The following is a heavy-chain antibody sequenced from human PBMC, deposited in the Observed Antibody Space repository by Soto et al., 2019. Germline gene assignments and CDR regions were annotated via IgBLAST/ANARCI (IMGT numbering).Heavy chain of an antibody. CDR3: PRDMAVAGPIDY. V-gene: IGHV3-30-3*01. D-gene: IGHD6-19*01. CDR1: GFTFSSYA. Sequence: QVQLVESGGGVVQPGRSLRLSCAASGFTFSSYAMHWVRQAPGKGLEWVAVISYDGSNKYYADSVKGRFTISRDNSKNTIYLQMNSLRAEDTAVYYCPRDMAVAGPIDYWGQGTLVNVSS. CDR2: ISYDGSNK. J-gene: IGHJ4*02.